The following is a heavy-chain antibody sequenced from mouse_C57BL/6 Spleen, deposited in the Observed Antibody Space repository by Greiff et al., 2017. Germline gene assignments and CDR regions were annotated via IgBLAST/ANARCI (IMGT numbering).Heavy chain of an antibody. CDR1: GFTFRDYY. Sequence: EVKLVESEGGLVQPGSSMKLSCTASGFTFRDYYMAWVRQVPEKGLEWVANINYDGSSTYYLDSLKSRFIISRDNAKNILYLQMSSLKSEDTATYYCARHYDYNYFDYWGQGTTLTVSS. J-gene: IGHJ2*01. V-gene: IGHV5-16*01. D-gene: IGHD2-4*01. CDR2: INYDGSST. CDR3: ARHYDYNYFDY.